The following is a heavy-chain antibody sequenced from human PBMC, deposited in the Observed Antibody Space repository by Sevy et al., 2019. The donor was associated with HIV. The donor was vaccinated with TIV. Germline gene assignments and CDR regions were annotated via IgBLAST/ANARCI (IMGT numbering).Heavy chain of an antibody. CDR1: GFIFSNAW. D-gene: IGHD3-22*01. Sequence: GGSLRLSCTTSGFIFSNAWMNWVRQAPGKGLEWDGRIKSKYDGGTTDYAAPVKGRCTVSRDDSKNTVYLQMNSLKAEDTAIYYCATGGYYFDYWGQGTLVTVSS. V-gene: IGHV3-15*07. CDR3: ATGGYYFDY. J-gene: IGHJ4*02. CDR2: IKSKYDGGTT.